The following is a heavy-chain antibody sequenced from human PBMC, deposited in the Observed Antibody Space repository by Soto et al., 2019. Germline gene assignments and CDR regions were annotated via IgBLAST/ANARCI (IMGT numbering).Heavy chain of an antibody. J-gene: IGHJ4*02. D-gene: IGHD3-10*01. CDR1: VYSFTSYG. CDR2: ISAYNGNT. V-gene: IGHV1-18*01. Sequence: VSVKVSCKASVYSFTSYGSSWVRQAPGQGLEWMGWISAYNGNTNYAQKLQGRVTMTTDTSTSTAYMELRSLRSDDTAVYYCARDRLLSGSGGDYWGQGTLVTVSS. CDR3: ARDRLLSGSGGDY.